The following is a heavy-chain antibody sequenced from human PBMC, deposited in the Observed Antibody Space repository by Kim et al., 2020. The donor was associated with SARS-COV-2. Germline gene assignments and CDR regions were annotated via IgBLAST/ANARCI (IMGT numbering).Heavy chain of an antibody. D-gene: IGHD6-13*01. V-gene: IGHV1-3*01. Sequence: SQKFQGRVTMTRDTSASTAYMGLSSLRSEDTAVYYCASHQQLDVLYGRDVWGQGTTVTVSS. J-gene: IGHJ6*02. CDR3: ASHQQLDVLYGRDV.